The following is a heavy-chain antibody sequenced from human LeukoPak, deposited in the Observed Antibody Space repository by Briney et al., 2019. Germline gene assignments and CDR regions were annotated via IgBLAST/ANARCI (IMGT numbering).Heavy chain of an antibody. Sequence: PGGSLRLSCAASGFTSSAYWMHWVRQVPGKGLVWVSRINSDVSTTNYADSVKGRFTISRDNAKNTIYLQMNSLRAEDTAVYYCMRTYCSNISCFYFDYWGQGTLVTVSS. D-gene: IGHD2-2*01. J-gene: IGHJ4*02. CDR3: MRTYCSNISCFYFDY. CDR1: GFTSSAYW. CDR2: INSDVSTT. V-gene: IGHV3-74*01.